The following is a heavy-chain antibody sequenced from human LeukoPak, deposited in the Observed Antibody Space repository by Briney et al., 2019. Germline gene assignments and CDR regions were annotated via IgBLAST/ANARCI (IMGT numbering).Heavy chain of an antibody. D-gene: IGHD6-19*01. V-gene: IGHV3-21*01. J-gene: IGHJ3*02. CDR3: ASFQQWLVGGAFDI. CDR2: ISSSSYI. CDR1: GFTFSSYG. Sequence: GGSLRLSCAASGFTFSSYGMHWVRQAPGKGLEWVSSISSSSYIYYADSVKGRFTISRDNAKNSLYLQMNSLRAEDTAVYYCASFQQWLVGGAFDIWGQGTMVTVSS.